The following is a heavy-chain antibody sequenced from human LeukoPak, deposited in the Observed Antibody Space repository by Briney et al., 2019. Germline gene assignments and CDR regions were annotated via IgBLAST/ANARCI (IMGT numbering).Heavy chain of an antibody. CDR2: ISGSGGST. CDR1: GFAFSTYS. CDR3: AKETDTATNWFDP. D-gene: IGHD5-18*01. J-gene: IGHJ5*02. Sequence: PGGSLRLSCATSGFAFSTYSMNWVRQAPGKGLEWVSAISGSGGSTYYADSVKGRFTISRDNSKNTLYLQMNSLRAEDTAVCYCAKETDTATNWFDPWGQGTLVTVSS. V-gene: IGHV3-23*01.